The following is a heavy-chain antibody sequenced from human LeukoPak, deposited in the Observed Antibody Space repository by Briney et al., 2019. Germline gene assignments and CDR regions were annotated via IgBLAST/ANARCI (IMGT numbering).Heavy chain of an antibody. CDR2: IYYSGST. V-gene: IGHV4-59*01. Sequence: KPSETLSLTCTVSGGSISSYYWSWIRQPPGKGLEWIGYIYYSGSTNYNPSLKSRVTISVDTSKNQFSLKLSSVTAADTAVYYCARGSMITFGGVIVPFDSWGQGTLVTVSS. D-gene: IGHD3-16*02. J-gene: IGHJ4*02. CDR1: GGSISSYY. CDR3: ARGSMITFGGVIVPFDS.